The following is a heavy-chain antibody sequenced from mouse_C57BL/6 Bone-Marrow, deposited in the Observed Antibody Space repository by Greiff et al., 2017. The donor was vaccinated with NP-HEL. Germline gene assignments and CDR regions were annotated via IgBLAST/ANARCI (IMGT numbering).Heavy chain of an antibody. J-gene: IGHJ3*01. CDR2: IRSKSNNYAT. Sequence: EVQGVESGGGLVQPKGSLKLSCAASGFSFNTYAMNWVRQAPGKGLEWVARIRSKSNNYATYYADSVKDRFTISRDDSESMLYLQMNNLKTEDTAMYYCVRPSDLSLFAYWGQGTLVTVSA. D-gene: IGHD2-3*01. CDR3: VRPSDLSLFAY. V-gene: IGHV10-1*01. CDR1: GFSFNTYA.